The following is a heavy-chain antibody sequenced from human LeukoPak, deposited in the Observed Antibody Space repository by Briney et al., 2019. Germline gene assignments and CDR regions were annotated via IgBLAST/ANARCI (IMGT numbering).Heavy chain of an antibody. Sequence: ASVKASCKASGYTFTSYGISWVRQAPGQGFEWMGWINPNTGGTNYAQKFQGRVTMTRDTSISTAHMELNRLQSDDTAVYYCARANPLYCSSTTCLFDYWGQGTLVTVSS. CDR2: INPNTGGT. CDR1: GYTFTSYG. V-gene: IGHV1-2*02. D-gene: IGHD2-2*01. CDR3: ARANPLYCSSTTCLFDY. J-gene: IGHJ4*02.